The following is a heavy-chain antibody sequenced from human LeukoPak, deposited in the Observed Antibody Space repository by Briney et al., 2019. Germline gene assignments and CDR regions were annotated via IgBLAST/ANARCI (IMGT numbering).Heavy chain of an antibody. Sequence: SETLSLTCTGSGGSISSGSYYWSWIRQPAGKGLEWIGRISISGSTNYNPSLKSRVTISVDTSKNQFSLKLSSVTAADTAVYYCARDVQNYYDSSGYYSHNWFDPWGQGTLVTDSS. J-gene: IGHJ5*02. CDR1: GGSISSGSYY. V-gene: IGHV4-61*02. CDR2: ISISGST. D-gene: IGHD3-22*01. CDR3: ARDVQNYYDSSGYYSHNWFDP.